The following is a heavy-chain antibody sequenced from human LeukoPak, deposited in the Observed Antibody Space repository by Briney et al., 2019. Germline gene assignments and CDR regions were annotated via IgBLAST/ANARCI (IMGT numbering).Heavy chain of an antibody. Sequence: SGGSLRLSCAASGFTFSDYYMSWIRQAPGKGLEWVSYISSSGSTIHYADSVKGRFTISRDNAKNSPYLQMNSLRAEDTAVYYCASKFWAAGRDYWGQGTLVTVSS. CDR2: ISSSGSTI. D-gene: IGHD6-13*01. J-gene: IGHJ4*02. V-gene: IGHV3-11*04. CDR3: ASKFWAAGRDY. CDR1: GFTFSDYY.